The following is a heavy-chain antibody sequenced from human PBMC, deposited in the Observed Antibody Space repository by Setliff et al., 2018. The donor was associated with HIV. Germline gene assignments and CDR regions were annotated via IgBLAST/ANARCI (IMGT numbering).Heavy chain of an antibody. CDR3: VKGGMTNAAFNI. D-gene: IGHD3-16*01. V-gene: IGHV3-30*02. J-gene: IGHJ3*02. Sequence: GGSLRLSCAASGFTFSISGMHWVRQAPGKGLEWVTYIEYDESNKRYADNVKGRFTISRDNSKNTLYLQMNSLRLEDTALYYCVKGGMTNAAFNIWGPGTMVTRLL. CDR2: IEYDESNK. CDR1: GFTFSISG.